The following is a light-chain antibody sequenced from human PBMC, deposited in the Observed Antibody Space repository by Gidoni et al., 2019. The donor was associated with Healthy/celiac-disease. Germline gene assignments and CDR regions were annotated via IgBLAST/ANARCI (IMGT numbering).Light chain of an antibody. J-gene: IGKJ3*01. CDR2: GAS. Sequence: IVIKQSPATLSVSPGERATLSCRASQSVSSNLAWYQQKPGQAPRLLIYGASTRATGIPARFSGSGSGTEFTLTISSLQSEDFAVYYCQQYNNWPLFTFGPGTKVDIK. CDR1: QSVSSN. V-gene: IGKV3-15*01. CDR3: QQYNNWPLFT.